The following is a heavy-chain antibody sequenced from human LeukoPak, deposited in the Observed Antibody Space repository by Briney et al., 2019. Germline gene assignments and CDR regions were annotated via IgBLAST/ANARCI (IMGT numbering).Heavy chain of an antibody. CDR3: ANEYSSSRGLDY. CDR2: IRYDGSNK. Sequence: GGSLRLSCAASGFTFSSYGMHWVRQAPGKGLEWVAFIRYDGSNKYYADSVKGRFTISRDNSKNTLYLQMNSLRAEDTAVYYCANEYSSSRGLDYWGQGTLVTVSS. J-gene: IGHJ4*02. D-gene: IGHD6-6*01. V-gene: IGHV3-30*02. CDR1: GFTFSSYG.